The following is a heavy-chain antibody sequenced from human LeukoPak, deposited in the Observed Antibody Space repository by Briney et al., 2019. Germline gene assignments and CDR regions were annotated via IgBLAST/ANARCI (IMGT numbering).Heavy chain of an antibody. V-gene: IGHV4-59*01. CDR2: IYYSGST. D-gene: IGHD1-26*01. Sequence: SETLFLTCTVSGGSISSYYWSWIRQPPGKGLEWIGYIYYSGSTNYNPSLKSRVTISVDTSKNQFSLKLTSVTAADTAVYYCARDGIVGATPTYFDYWGQGTLVTVSS. J-gene: IGHJ4*02. CDR3: ARDGIVGATPTYFDY. CDR1: GGSISSYY.